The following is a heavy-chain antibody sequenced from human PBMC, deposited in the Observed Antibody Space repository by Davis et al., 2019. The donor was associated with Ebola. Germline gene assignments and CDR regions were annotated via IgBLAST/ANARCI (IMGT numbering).Heavy chain of an antibody. CDR2: IYPGDSDT. CDR3: ARHLNGDGPPYFDY. Sequence: GGSLRLSCTGSGYTFTSYWIGWVRQLPGKGLEWMGIIYPGDSDTRYSPSFQGQVTISANKSISTAYLQWSSLKAADTAMYYCARHLNGDGPPYFDYWGQGTLVTVSS. D-gene: IGHD4-17*01. CDR1: GYTFTSYW. J-gene: IGHJ4*02. V-gene: IGHV5-51*01.